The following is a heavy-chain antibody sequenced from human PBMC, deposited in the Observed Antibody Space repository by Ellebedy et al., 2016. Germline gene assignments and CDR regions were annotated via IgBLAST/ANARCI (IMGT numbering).Heavy chain of an antibody. CDR1: GFPFSNSA. CDR2: ITSSGANS. CDR3: ATTPGGYCTITTCYSPRFDP. Sequence: GGSLTLSXAASGFPFSNSAMSWVRQAPGKGLEWVTRITSSGANSYYADSVKGRFTVSRDNSKNTLYLQMNGLRVEDTAVYYCATTPGGYCTITTCYSPRFDPWGQGTLVTVST. J-gene: IGHJ5*02. D-gene: IGHD2-21*02. V-gene: IGHV3-23*01.